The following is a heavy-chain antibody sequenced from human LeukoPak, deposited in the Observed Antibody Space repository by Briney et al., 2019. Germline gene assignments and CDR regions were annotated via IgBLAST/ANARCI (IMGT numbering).Heavy chain of an antibody. CDR3: ATEHWGPNS. CDR1: GFTFSNYE. V-gene: IGHV3-48*03. CDR2: ISSSGSTI. D-gene: IGHD3-16*01. J-gene: IGHJ4*02. Sequence: GGSLRLSCAASGFTFSNYEMNWVRQAPGKGLEWVSYISSSGSTIYYADSVKGRFTISRDNAKNSLFLQMSSLRGEDTALYYCATEHWGPNSWGQGTLVTVSS.